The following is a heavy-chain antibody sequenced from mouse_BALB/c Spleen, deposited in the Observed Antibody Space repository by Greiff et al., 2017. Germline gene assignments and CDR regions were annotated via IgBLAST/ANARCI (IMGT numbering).Heavy chain of an antibody. CDR2: ISSGGGST. Sequence: EVHLVESGGGLVKPGGSLKLSCAASGFAFSSYDMSWVRQTPEKRLEWVAYISSGGGSTYYPDTVKGRFTISRDNAKNTLYLQMSSLKSEDTAMYYCARHGGNYALGYWGQGTTLTVSS. D-gene: IGHD2-1*01. CDR3: ARHGGNYALGY. CDR1: GFAFSSYD. J-gene: IGHJ2*01. V-gene: IGHV5-12-1*01.